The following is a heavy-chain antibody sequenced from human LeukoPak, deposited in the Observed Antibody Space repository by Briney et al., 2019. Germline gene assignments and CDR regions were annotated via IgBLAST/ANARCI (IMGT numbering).Heavy chain of an antibody. V-gene: IGHV3-48*02. D-gene: IGHD1/OR15-1a*01. CDR3: AVLHGSQTKIDC. CDR1: GFTVSSNY. Sequence: GGSLRLSCAASGFTVSSNYMNWVRQAPGKGLEWVSYITSGGSTIYYADSVKGRFTISRDNAKNSLYLQMNSLRDEDTAVYYCAVLHGSQTKIDCWGQGTLVTVSS. CDR2: ITSGGSTI. J-gene: IGHJ4*02.